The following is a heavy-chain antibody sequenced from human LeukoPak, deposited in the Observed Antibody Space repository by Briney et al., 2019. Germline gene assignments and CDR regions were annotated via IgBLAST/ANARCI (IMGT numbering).Heavy chain of an antibody. Sequence: GGSLRLSCAASGFTFSHYSMNWVRQAPGKGLEWVSFISSSSSYIYYADSVKGRFTISRDNARNSLYLQVNSLRAEDTAVYYCARGNDYYDSSGYYFWGQGTLVTVSS. V-gene: IGHV3-21*01. CDR2: ISSSSSYI. D-gene: IGHD3-22*01. CDR1: GFTFSHYS. CDR3: ARGNDYYDSSGYYF. J-gene: IGHJ4*02.